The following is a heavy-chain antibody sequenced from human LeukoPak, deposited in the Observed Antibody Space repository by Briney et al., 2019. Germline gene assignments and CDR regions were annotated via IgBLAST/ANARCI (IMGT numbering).Heavy chain of an antibody. V-gene: IGHV4-34*01. CDR3: ARVPPEYCSGTSCVGGRFDP. Sequence: SETLSLTCAVYGGSFSGYYWSWIRQPPGKGLEWIGEINHSGSTNYNPSLKSRVTISVDTSKNQFSLKLSSVTAADTAVYYCARVPPEYCSGTSCVGGRFDPWGQGTLVTVSS. J-gene: IGHJ5*02. CDR1: GGSFSGYY. CDR2: INHSGST. D-gene: IGHD2-2*01.